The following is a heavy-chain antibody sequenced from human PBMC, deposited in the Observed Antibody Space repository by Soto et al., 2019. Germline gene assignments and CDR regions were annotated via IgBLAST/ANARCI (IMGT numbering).Heavy chain of an antibody. CDR3: AKAPEGYTSTYVPFCY. CDR2: ISVSGGST. D-gene: IGHD2-2*02. CDR1: GFPFSTYA. J-gene: IGHJ4*02. Sequence: GGSQRLSCAASGFPFSTYAMSGVRQSPGKGLEWVSPISVSGGSTYYADYVKGRFTISRDNSKNTLYLQMNSLRAEDTAVYYCAKAPEGYTSTYVPFCYWGQG. V-gene: IGHV3-23*01.